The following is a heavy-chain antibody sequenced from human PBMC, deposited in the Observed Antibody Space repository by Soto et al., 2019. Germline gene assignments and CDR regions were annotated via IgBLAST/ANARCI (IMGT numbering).Heavy chain of an antibody. D-gene: IGHD6-6*01. J-gene: IGHJ4*02. Sequence: QVQLVESGGGVVQPGRSLRLSCAASGFTFSSYAMHWVRQAPGKGLEWVAVISYDGSNKYYADSVKGRFTISRDNSKNKLYLQMNSLTAEDTAVYYCARERRGGSSLDYWGQGTLVTVSS. CDR2: ISYDGSNK. CDR1: GFTFSSYA. V-gene: IGHV3-30-3*01. CDR3: ARERRGGSSLDY.